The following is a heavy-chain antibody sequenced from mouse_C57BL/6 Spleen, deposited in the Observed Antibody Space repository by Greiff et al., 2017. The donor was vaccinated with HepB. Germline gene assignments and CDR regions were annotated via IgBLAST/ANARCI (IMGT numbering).Heavy chain of an antibody. V-gene: IGHV1-39*01. CDR3: AREKNYYGTGYFDV. J-gene: IGHJ1*03. CDR1: GYSFTDYN. CDR2: INPNYGTT. D-gene: IGHD1-1*01. Sequence: QLQESGPELVKPGASVKISCKASGYSFTDYNMNWVKQSNGKSLEWIGVINPNYGTTSYNQKFKGKATLTVDQSSSTAYMQLNSLTSEDSAVYYCAREKNYYGTGYFDVWGTGTTVTVSS.